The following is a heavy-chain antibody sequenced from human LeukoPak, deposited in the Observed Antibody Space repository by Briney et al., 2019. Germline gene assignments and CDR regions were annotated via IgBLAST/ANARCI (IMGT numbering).Heavy chain of an antibody. J-gene: IGHJ4*02. D-gene: IGHD6-19*01. V-gene: IGHV3-74*01. Sequence: GGSLRLSCEASGFTFSSYTMTWVRQAPGKGLVWVSRINSDGSSTSYADSVKGRFTISRDNAKNSLYLQMNSLRAEDTAVYYCASDRGGSGWVNWGQGTLVTVSS. CDR2: INSDGSST. CDR3: ASDRGGSGWVN. CDR1: GFTFSSYT.